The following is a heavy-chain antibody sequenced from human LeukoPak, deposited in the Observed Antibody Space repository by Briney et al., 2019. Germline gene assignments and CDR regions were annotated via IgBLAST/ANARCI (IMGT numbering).Heavy chain of an antibody. CDR1: GGSISSGDYY. J-gene: IGHJ3*02. CDR2: IYYSGST. V-gene: IGHV4-30-4*01. Sequence: SETLSLTCTVSGGSISSGDYYWSWIRQPPGKGLEWIGYIYYSGSTYYNPSPKSRVTISVDTSKNQFSLKLSSVTAADTAVYYCTSSWPDDAFDIWGQGTMVTVSS. D-gene: IGHD6-13*01. CDR3: TSSWPDDAFDI.